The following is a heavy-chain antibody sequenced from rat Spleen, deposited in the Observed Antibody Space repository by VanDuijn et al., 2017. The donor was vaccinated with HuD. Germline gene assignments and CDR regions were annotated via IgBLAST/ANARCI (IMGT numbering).Heavy chain of an antibody. CDR1: GFTFSDYY. Sequence: EVQLVESGGGLVQPGRSLKLSCAASGFTFSDYYMAWVRQAPKKGLEWVASISYEGSSTYHGDSVKGRFTIPRDNAKSNLYLQMNSLRSEDTATYYCVRPLYVYTTSGFAYWGQGTLVSVSS. CDR3: VRPLYVYTTSGFAY. V-gene: IGHV5-22*01. D-gene: IGHD1-6*01. CDR2: ISYEGSST. J-gene: IGHJ3*01.